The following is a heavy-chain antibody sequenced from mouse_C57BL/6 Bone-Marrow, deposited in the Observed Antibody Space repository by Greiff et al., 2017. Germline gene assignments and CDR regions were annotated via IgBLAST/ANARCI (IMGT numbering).Heavy chain of an antibody. V-gene: IGHV1-82*01. Sequence: VQRVESGPELVKPGASVKISCKASGYAFSSSWMNWVKQRPGKGLEWIGRIYPGDGDTNYNGKFKGKATLTADKSSSTAYMQLSSLTSEDSAVYFCANYGNYPYAMDYWGQGTSVTVSS. D-gene: IGHD2-1*01. J-gene: IGHJ4*01. CDR2: IYPGDGDT. CDR3: ANYGNYPYAMDY. CDR1: GYAFSSSW.